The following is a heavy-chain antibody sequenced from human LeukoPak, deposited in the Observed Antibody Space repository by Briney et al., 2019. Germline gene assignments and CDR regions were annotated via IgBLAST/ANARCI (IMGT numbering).Heavy chain of an antibody. CDR2: ISGSGGST. Sequence: GGSLRLSCAASGFIFSHYAMSWVRQAPGKGLEWVSGISGSGGSTYYADSVKGRFTISRDNSKNTLYLQMNSLRAEDTAVYYCAKDDSPGKEWLEVIDYWGQGTLVTVSS. J-gene: IGHJ4*02. D-gene: IGHD3-3*01. CDR3: AKDDSPGKEWLEVIDY. CDR1: GFIFSHYA. V-gene: IGHV3-23*01.